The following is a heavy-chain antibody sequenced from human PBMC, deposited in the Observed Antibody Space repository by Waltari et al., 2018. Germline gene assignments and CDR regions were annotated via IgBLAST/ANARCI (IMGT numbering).Heavy chain of an antibody. D-gene: IGHD1-26*01. CDR2: INPKNGDT. V-gene: IGHV1-2*02. CDR3: ARDPGPIVGAPDF. CDR1: GYPFSDYH. Sequence: QVQLVQSGTEVKKPGASVRVPCQASGYPFSDYHLHWGRQTPGQGFEWMGWINPKNGDTSYAQNFLGRVTMTRDTSINTAYMDLSGLRSDDAAVFYCARDPGPIVGAPDFWGQGTLVTVSS. J-gene: IGHJ4*02.